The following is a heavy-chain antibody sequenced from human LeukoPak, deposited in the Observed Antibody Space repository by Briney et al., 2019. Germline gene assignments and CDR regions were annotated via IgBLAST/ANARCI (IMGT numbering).Heavy chain of an antibody. J-gene: IGHJ4*02. CDR2: IYTSGST. CDR1: GGSISSGSYY. V-gene: IGHV4-61*02. D-gene: IGHD3-3*01. Sequence: SETLSLTCTVSGGSISSGSYYWSWIRQPAGKGLEWIGRIYTSGSTNYNPSLKSRVTISVDTSKNQFSLKLSSVTAADTAVYYCARDSYDFWSGYSQIDYWGQGTPVTVSS. CDR3: ARDSYDFWSGYSQIDY.